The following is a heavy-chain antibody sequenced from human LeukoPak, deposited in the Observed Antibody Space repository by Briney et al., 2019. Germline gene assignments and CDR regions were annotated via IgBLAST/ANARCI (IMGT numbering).Heavy chain of an antibody. D-gene: IGHD3-22*01. Sequence: PGGSLRLSCAASGFTFSNYGMHCVRQAPATGLEGVAFIRYDGNNKYYADSVKGRFTISRDNSETTLYLQMNSLRAEDTAVYYCARDLWVYDSRGSTWGQGTLVTVSS. CDR2: IRYDGNNK. CDR1: GFTFSNYG. V-gene: IGHV3-30*02. J-gene: IGHJ5*02. CDR3: ARDLWVYDSRGST.